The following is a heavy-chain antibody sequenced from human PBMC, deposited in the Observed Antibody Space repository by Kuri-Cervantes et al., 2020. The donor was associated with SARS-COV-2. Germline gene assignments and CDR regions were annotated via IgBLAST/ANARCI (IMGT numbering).Heavy chain of an antibody. Sequence: GGSLRLSCAASGFTFSSYSMNWVRPAPGEGLEWVSSISSSSSYIYYADSVKGRFTISRDNAKNSLYLQMNRLRAEDTAVYYCARMPPLERRGASGYWGQGTLVTVSS. D-gene: IGHD1-1*01. CDR3: ARMPPLERRGASGY. J-gene: IGHJ4*02. CDR1: GFTFSSYS. CDR2: ISSSSSYI. V-gene: IGHV3-21*01.